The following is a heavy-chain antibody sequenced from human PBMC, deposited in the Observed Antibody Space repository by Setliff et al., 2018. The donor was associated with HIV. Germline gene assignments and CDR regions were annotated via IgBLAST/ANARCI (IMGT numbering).Heavy chain of an antibody. D-gene: IGHD5-12*01. CDR2: ITGGGGNQ. J-gene: IGHJ4*02. Sequence: HPGGSLRLSCAASGFTFSNYAMSWVRQAPGKGLEWVSAITGGGGNQYYADSVKGRFTISRDNSKNTLYLQMNSLRAEDTAVYYCATGRGYSGYTADYWGQGTLVTVSS. CDR3: ATGRGYSGYTADY. V-gene: IGHV3-23*01. CDR1: GFTFSNYA.